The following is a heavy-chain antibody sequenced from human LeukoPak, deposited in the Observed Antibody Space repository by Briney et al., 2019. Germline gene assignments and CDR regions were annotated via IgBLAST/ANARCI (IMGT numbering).Heavy chain of an antibody. Sequence: SETLSLTCTVSGYSISSTYCWGWIRQPPGKGLEWIGRVCHSGSTNYNPSLKSRVTISVDTSKNQFSLKLSSVTAADTAVYYCAASTLDAFDIWGQGTMVTVSS. CDR2: VCHSGST. V-gene: IGHV4-38-2*02. CDR1: GYSISSTYC. J-gene: IGHJ3*02. CDR3: AASTLDAFDI.